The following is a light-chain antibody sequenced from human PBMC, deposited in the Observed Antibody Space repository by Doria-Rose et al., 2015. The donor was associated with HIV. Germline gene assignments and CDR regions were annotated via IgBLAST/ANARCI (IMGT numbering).Light chain of an antibody. Sequence: STYLNWFQQEPGKAPKLLVSAASRLQSGVPSRFSGSGSGTDFTLTISGLQPGDFATYYGQQTYSSPPWTFGQGTKVE. V-gene: IGKV1-39*01. CDR3: QQTYSSPPWT. CDR1: STY. J-gene: IGKJ1*01. CDR2: AAS.